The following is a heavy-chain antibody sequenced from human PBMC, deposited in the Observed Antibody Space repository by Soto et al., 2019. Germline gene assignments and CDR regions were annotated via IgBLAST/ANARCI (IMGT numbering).Heavy chain of an antibody. CDR2: IYDTGSS. V-gene: IGHV4-61*01. Sequence: SETLALSCTVSGASVSSTNYYWIWIRQPPGKGLEWIGYIYDTGSSKHNPSLKSRVALSVDTSKNQFSLKLSSVTAADTAVYFCARGVWGEYKPLFDYWGQGSLVTVSS. D-gene: IGHD3-16*01. CDR3: ARGVWGEYKPLFDY. CDR1: GASVSSTNYY. J-gene: IGHJ4*02.